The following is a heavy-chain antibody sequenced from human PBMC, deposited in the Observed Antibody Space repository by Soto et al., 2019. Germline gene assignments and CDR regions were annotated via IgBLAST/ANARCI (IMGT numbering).Heavy chain of an antibody. V-gene: IGHV4-59*08. D-gene: IGHD1-26*01. J-gene: IGHJ6*03. CDR1: GGSISSYY. CDR3: ARLGGRGATRYYYYYYMDV. CDR2: IYYSGST. Sequence: SETLSLTCTVSGGSISSYYWSWIRQPPGKGLEWIGYIYYSGSTNYNPSLKSRVTISVDTSKNQFSLKLSSVTAADTAVYYCARLGGRGATRYYYYYYMDVWGKGTTVTVSS.